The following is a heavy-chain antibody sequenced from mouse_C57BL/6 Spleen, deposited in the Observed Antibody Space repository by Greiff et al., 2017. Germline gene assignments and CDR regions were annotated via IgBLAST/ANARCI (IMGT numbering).Heavy chain of an antibody. CDR3: TRAYYGYDGFAY. CDR2: ISSGGDYI. CDR1: GFTFSSYA. D-gene: IGHD2-9*01. J-gene: IGHJ3*01. V-gene: IGHV5-9-1*02. Sequence: EVMLVESGEGLVKPGGSLKLSCAASGFTFSSYAMSWVRQTPEKRLEWVAYISSGGDYIYYADTVKGRFTISRDNARNTLYLQMSSLKSEDTAMYYCTRAYYGYDGFAYWGQGTLVTVSA.